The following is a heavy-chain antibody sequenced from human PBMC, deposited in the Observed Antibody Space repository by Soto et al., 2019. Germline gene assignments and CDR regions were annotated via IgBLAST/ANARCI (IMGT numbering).Heavy chain of an antibody. V-gene: IGHV4-39*01. D-gene: IGHD2-2*01. Sequence: QLQLQESGPGLVKPSETLALTCTVSGGSISSISYYWGWIRQPPVKGLEWIGSIKYSGHTFYNPSLKSRVTMSVDTSKNQFSLRLSSVTAAETAVYYCARVDIAVVPSTTFDYWGQGTLVTVSS. J-gene: IGHJ4*02. CDR3: ARVDIAVVPSTTFDY. CDR1: GGSISSISYY. CDR2: IKYSGHT.